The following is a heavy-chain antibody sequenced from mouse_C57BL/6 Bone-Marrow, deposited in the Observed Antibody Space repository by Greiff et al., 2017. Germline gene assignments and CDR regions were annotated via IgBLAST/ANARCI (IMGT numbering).Heavy chain of an antibody. Sequence: EVKVEESGGGLVKPGGSLKLSCAASGFTFSSYAMSWVRQTPEKRLEWVATISSGGSYTYYPDSVKGRFTSSRDNAKNTLYLQMSSLRSEDTAMYYCARQGAMDYWGQGTSVTVSS. V-gene: IGHV5-9-3*01. CDR2: ISSGGSYT. CDR1: GFTFSSYA. CDR3: ARQGAMDY. J-gene: IGHJ4*01.